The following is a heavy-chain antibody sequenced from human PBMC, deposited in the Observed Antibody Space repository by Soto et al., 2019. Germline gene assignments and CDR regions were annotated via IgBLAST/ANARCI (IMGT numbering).Heavy chain of an antibody. CDR2: IIPIFGTA. D-gene: IGHD6-13*01. V-gene: IGHV1-69*01. Sequence: QVQLVQSGAEVKKPGSSVKVSCKASGGTFSSYAISWVRQAPGQGLEWMGGIIPIFGTANYAQKFQGRVKITADESTSTAYMELSSLRSEDTAVYYCARASGIAAAGDYYYGMDVWGQGTTVTVSS. CDR1: GGTFSSYA. CDR3: ARASGIAAAGDYYYGMDV. J-gene: IGHJ6*02.